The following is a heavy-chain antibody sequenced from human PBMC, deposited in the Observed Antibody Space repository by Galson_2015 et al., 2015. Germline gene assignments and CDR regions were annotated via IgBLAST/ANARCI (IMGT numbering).Heavy chain of an antibody. CDR2: IYYSGST. Sequence: ETLSLTCTVSGGSVSSGSYYWSWIRQPPGEGLEWIGYIYYSGSTNYNPPLKSRVTISVDTSKNQFSLKRSSVTAADTAVYYCARDRDGSGTWLGSGIWFDPWGQGTLVTVSS. J-gene: IGHJ5*02. CDR3: ARDRDGSGTWLGSGIWFDP. CDR1: GGSVSSGSYY. D-gene: IGHD3-10*01. V-gene: IGHV4-61*01.